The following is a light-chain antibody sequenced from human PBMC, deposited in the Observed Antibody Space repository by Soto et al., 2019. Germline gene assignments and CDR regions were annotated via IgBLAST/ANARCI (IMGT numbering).Light chain of an antibody. J-gene: IGKJ2*01. CDR2: GAS. CDR1: QSVDSNY. Sequence: EIVLTQSPGTLSLSPGERATLSCRATQSVDSNYLAWFQQQPGQAPRLLIYGASSRATGIPDRFSGSGSGTDFTLTISRLEPEDFAVYYCQQYGSSPYTFGQGTKLEIK. CDR3: QQYGSSPYT. V-gene: IGKV3-20*01.